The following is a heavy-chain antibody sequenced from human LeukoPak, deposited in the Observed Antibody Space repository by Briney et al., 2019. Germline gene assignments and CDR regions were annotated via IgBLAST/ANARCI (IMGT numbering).Heavy chain of an antibody. V-gene: IGHV4-59*11. J-gene: IGHJ4*02. CDR1: GGSLNGHY. D-gene: IGHD3-10*01. CDR2: IYYSGST. Sequence: PSETLSLTCAVYGGSLNGHYWSWIRQPPGKGLEWIGYIYYSGSTNYNPSLKSRVTISVDTSKNQFSLKLRSVTAADTAVYYCARALYGSGAFFDYWGQGTLVTVSS. CDR3: ARALYGSGAFFDY.